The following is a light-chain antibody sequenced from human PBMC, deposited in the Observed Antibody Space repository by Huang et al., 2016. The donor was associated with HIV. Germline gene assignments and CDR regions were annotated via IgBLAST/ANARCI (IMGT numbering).Light chain of an antibody. Sequence: DIQMTQSPSSLSASIGDRITISCRASQDIDAYLAWYQHKPGKVPILLIYAASTLQSGVPSRFSGSGSGTNFTLTIGSLQPEDVGSYYCQKYNDVPRTFGHGTKVEIK. CDR1: QDIDAY. V-gene: IGKV1-27*01. CDR3: QKYNDVPRT. CDR2: AAS. J-gene: IGKJ1*01.